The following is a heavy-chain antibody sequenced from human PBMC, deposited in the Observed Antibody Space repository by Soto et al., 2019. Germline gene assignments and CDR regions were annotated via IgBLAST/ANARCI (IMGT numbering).Heavy chain of an antibody. J-gene: IGHJ4*02. V-gene: IGHV4-34*01. CDR1: GGSFSGYY. Sequence: QVQLQQWGAGLLKPSETLSLTCAVYGGSFSGYYWSWIRQPPGKGLEWIGEINHSGSTNYNPSLKSRVTISVDTSKNQFSLKLSSVTAADTAVYYCARGFHDSSGYDGFDYWGQGTLVTVSS. CDR3: ARGFHDSSGYDGFDY. CDR2: INHSGST. D-gene: IGHD3-22*01.